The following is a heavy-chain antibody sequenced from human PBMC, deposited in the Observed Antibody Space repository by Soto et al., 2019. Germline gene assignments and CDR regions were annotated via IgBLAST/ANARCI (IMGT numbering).Heavy chain of an antibody. CDR1: GFTFNSYG. D-gene: IGHD2-2*01. CDR2: GSFDGNDK. CDR3: AKDEEGCISSSCYSGYYGMDV. V-gene: IGHV3-30*18. Sequence: QVQLVESGGGVVQPGRSLRLSCAASGFTFNSYGMHWVRQDPGKGLEWVAVGSFDGNDKYYADSVKGRFTISRDNSQNTLYLQMNSPRAEDTAVYYCAKDEEGCISSSCYSGYYGMDVWGQGTTVTVSS. J-gene: IGHJ6*02.